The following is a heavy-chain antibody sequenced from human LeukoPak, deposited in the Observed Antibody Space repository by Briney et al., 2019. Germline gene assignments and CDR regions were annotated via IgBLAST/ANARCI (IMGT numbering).Heavy chain of an antibody. CDR2: TRYVGSNK. CDR1: GFTFSSYA. V-gene: IGHV3-30*02. D-gene: IGHD5-24*01. Sequence: GGSLRLSSAASGFTFSSYAMSWVRQAPGKGLEWVAFTRYVGSNKYYADSVKGRFTISRDNSKNTLYLQMNSLRAEDTAVYYCAKDTGDGYNYDYWGQGTLVTVSS. CDR3: AKDTGDGYNYDY. J-gene: IGHJ4*02.